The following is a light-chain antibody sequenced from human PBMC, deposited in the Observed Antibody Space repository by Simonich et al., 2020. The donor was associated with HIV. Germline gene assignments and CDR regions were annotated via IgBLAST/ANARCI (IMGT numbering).Light chain of an antibody. CDR2: GAS. CDR1: QSLSIIY. Sequence: EIVLTQSSGTLSLSPGERATLSCRANQSLSIIYLAWYQQKPGQAPRLLIYGASGRATGIPDRFSGSGSGTDFTLTISSLEPEDFAVYYCQQRSNWPLTFGGGTKVEIK. CDR3: QQRSNWPLT. V-gene: IGKV3D-20*02. J-gene: IGKJ4*01.